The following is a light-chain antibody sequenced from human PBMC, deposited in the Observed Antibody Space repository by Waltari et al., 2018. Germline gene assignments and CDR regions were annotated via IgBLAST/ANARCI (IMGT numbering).Light chain of an antibody. Sequence: QSALTQPASMSASPGQSITISCTATNNDVATYYLVSWYQQHPGNAPKLLIFQGTKRPSEVSSRFSGSKSADTASLTISGLQPEDEAYYYCCSYAGTWLFGGGTKLTVL. V-gene: IGLV2-23*01. CDR3: CSYAGTWL. CDR1: NNDVATYYL. J-gene: IGLJ2*01. CDR2: QGT.